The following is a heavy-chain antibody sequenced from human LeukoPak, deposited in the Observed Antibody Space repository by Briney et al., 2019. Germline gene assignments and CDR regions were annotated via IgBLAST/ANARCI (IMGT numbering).Heavy chain of an antibody. CDR3: ARPYPYCGGDCYPYNWFDP. D-gene: IGHD2-21*02. CDR2: INHSGST. Sequence: SETLSLTCAVYGGSFSGYYWSWIRQPPGKGLEWIGEINHSGSTNYNPSLKSRVTISVDTSKNQFSLKLSSVTAADTAVYYCARPYPYCGGDCYPYNWFDPWGQGALVTVSS. J-gene: IGHJ5*02. V-gene: IGHV4-34*01. CDR1: GGSFSGYY.